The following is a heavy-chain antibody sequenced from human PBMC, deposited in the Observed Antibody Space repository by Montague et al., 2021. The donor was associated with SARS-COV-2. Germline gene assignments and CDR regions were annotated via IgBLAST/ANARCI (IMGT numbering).Heavy chain of an antibody. Sequence: SETLSLTCTVSGGSISSNDYYWGWIRQPPGKGLEWIGTIHYSGSTYYRPSLKSRVTISVDTSNNQFSLRLRSVTAADTAVYYCARRSITMRVVAPFDYWGQGTLVTVSS. V-gene: IGHV4-39*01. J-gene: IGHJ4*02. CDR2: IHYSGST. D-gene: IGHD3-22*01. CDR3: ARRSITMRVVAPFDY. CDR1: GGSISSNDYY.